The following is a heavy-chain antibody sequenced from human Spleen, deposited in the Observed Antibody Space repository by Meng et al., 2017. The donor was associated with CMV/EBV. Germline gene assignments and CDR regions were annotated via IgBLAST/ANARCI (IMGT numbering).Heavy chain of an antibody. J-gene: IGHJ4*02. CDR1: GFTFSSYS. Sequence: GGSLRLSCAASGFTFSSYSMNWVRQAPGKGLEWVSSISSSSSYIYYADSVKGRFTISRDNAKNSLYLQMNSLRAEDTAVYYCARDASSSGSYFWDYWGQGTLVTVSS. CDR3: ARDASSSGSYFWDY. CDR2: ISSSSSYI. D-gene: IGHD1-26*01. V-gene: IGHV3-21*04.